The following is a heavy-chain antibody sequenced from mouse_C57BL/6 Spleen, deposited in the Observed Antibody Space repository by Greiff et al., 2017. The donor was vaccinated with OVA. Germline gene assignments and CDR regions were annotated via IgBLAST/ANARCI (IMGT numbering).Heavy chain of an antibody. CDR1: GYTFTSYW. Sequence: QVQLQQPGAELVRPGSSVKLSCKASGYTFTSYWMHWVKQRPIQGLEWIGNIDPSDSETHYNQKFKDKATLTVDNSSSTAYMQLSSLTSGDSAVYYCARSYYSSSYWYFDVWGTGTTVTVSS. CDR3: ARSYYSSSYWYFDV. V-gene: IGHV1-52*01. D-gene: IGHD1-1*01. CDR2: IDPSDSET. J-gene: IGHJ1*03.